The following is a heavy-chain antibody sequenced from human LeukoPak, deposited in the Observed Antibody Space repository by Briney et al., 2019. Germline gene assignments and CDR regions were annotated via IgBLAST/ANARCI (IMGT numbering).Heavy chain of an antibody. J-gene: IGHJ5*02. V-gene: IGHV3-30*02. Sequence: GGSLRLSCAASGLPFSSYGMHWVRRAPARGLEWVAFLGYDGSNKYYADSVKGRFTISRDNSKNTLYLQMNSLRAEDTAVYYCAKASHGSGSFSWFDPWGQGTLVTVSS. CDR3: AKASHGSGSFSWFDP. D-gene: IGHD3-10*01. CDR1: GLPFSSYG. CDR2: LGYDGSNK.